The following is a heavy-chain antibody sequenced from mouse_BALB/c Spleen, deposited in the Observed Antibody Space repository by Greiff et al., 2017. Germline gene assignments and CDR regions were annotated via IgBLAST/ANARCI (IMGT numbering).Heavy chain of an antibody. Sequence: EVQLQQSGAELVRSGASVKLSCTASGFNIKDYYMHWVKQRPEQGLEWIGWIDPENGDTEYAPKFQGKATMTADTSSNTAYLQLSSLTSEDTAVYYYNSPDGNSWFAYWGQGTLVTVSA. D-gene: IGHD2-1*01. V-gene: IGHV14-4*02. CDR3: NSPDGNSWFAY. J-gene: IGHJ3*01. CDR2: IDPENGDT. CDR1: GFNIKDYY.